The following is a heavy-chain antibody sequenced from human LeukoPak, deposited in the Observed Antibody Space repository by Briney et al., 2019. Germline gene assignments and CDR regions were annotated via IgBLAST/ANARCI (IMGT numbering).Heavy chain of an antibody. CDR2: ISGSGGST. Sequence: PAGGSLRLSCAASGFTFSSYAMSWVRQAPGKGLEWVSAISGSGGSTYYAGSVKGRFTISRDNAKNSLNLQMNSLRAEDTAVYYCARPAGSGQDDFDAFDIWGQGTMVTVSS. V-gene: IGHV3-23*01. CDR1: GFTFSSYA. J-gene: IGHJ3*02. CDR3: ARPAGSGQDDFDAFDI. D-gene: IGHD6-19*01.